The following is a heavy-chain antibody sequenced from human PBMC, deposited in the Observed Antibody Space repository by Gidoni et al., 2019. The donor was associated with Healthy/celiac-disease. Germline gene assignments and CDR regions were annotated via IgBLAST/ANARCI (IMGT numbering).Heavy chain of an antibody. CDR2: IYYSGST. D-gene: IGHD4-17*01. J-gene: IGHJ4*02. Sequence: QLQLQESGPGLVKPSETLSLTCTVSGGSISSSSYYWGWIRQPPGKGLEWIGSIYYSGSTYYNPSLKSRVTISVDTSKNQFSLKLSSVTAADTAVYYCARQTTVVTPYVSMKSPPYFDYWGQGTLVTVSS. V-gene: IGHV4-39*01. CDR3: ARQTTVVTPYVSMKSPPYFDY. CDR1: GGSISSSSYY.